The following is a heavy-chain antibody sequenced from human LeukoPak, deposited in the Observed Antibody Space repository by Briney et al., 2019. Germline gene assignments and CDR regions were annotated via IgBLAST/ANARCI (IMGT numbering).Heavy chain of an antibody. J-gene: IGHJ4*02. D-gene: IGHD6-19*01. V-gene: IGHV3-23*01. CDR1: GLTFSIYA. CDR2: INDGGGNT. CDR3: GGYISGFYDY. Sequence: PGGSLRLSCAASGLTFSIYAMSWVRLAPGQGLEWVSTINDGGGNTYYANSVRGRFTISRDNSACTLFLQMNSLRAEDTAMYYCGGYISGFYDYWGQGTLVTVSS.